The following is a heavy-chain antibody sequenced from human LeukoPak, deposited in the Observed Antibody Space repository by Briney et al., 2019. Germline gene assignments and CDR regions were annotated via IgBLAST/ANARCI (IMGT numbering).Heavy chain of an antibody. Sequence: SETLSLTCTVSGDSISSSSYYWGWIRQPPGKGLEWIGYIYYMGNTNYNPSLKSRVTTSVDTSKNQFSLKLSSVTAADTAVYYCARAHYDILTGYYHDAFDIWGQGTMVTVSS. D-gene: IGHD3-9*01. V-gene: IGHV4-61*05. CDR2: IYYMGNT. CDR1: GDSISSSSYY. J-gene: IGHJ3*02. CDR3: ARAHYDILTGYYHDAFDI.